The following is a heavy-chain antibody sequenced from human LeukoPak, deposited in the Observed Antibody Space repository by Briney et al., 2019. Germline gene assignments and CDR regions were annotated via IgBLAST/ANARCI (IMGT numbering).Heavy chain of an antibody. CDR2: IYYSGST. CDR1: GGSISSYY. V-gene: IGHV4-59*08. CDR3: ARLDRGYCSSTSCKAFDI. Sequence: SETLSLTCTVSGGSISSYYWSWIRQPPGKGLEWIGYIYYSGSTNYNPSLKSRVTISVDTSKNQFSLKLSSVTAADTAVYYCARLDRGYCSSTSCKAFDIWGQGTMVTVSS. J-gene: IGHJ3*02. D-gene: IGHD2-2*01.